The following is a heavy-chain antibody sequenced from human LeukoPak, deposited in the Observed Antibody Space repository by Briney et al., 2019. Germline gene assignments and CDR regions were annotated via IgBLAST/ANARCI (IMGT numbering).Heavy chain of an antibody. CDR2: ISYDGSNK. CDR3: AKGLDSNYGGFDY. CDR1: GFTFSSYG. V-gene: IGHV3-30*18. J-gene: IGHJ4*02. Sequence: GGSLRLSCAASGFTFSSYGMHWVRQAPGKGLEWVAVISYDGSNKYYADSVKGRFTISRDDSKNTLYLQMNSLRAEGTAVYYCAKGLDSNYGGFDYWGQGTLVTVSS. D-gene: IGHD4-11*01.